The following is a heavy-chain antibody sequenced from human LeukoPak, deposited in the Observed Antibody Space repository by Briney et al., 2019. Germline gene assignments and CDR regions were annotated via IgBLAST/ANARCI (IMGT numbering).Heavy chain of an antibody. CDR3: TLSLRTPGNY. J-gene: IGHJ4*02. V-gene: IGHV3-23*01. D-gene: IGHD2/OR15-2a*01. CDR1: GFTFTNYG. CDR2: ISDSGATK. Sequence: GGSLRLSCAASGFTFTNYGMSWVRQAPGKGLEWVSAISDSGATKYYADSVKGRFTISRDNSQNTLYLQMNSLRAEDTAVYYCTLSLRTPGNYWGQGTLATVSP.